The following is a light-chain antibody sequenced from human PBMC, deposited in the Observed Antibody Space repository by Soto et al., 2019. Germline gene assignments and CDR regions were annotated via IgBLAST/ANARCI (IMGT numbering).Light chain of an antibody. V-gene: IGKV4-1*01. J-gene: IGKJ4*01. CDR2: WAS. CDR1: QSVLYNSDNKKY. CDR3: QQYYTTLS. Sequence: DIVMTQSPDSLAVSLGERATINCKSSQSVLYNSDNKKYLAWYQQKAGQPPKLLVYWASTRDSGVPDRVRGSRAGEYFILMINSLQAEEVAVYYCQQYYTTLSFGGGTKVEI.